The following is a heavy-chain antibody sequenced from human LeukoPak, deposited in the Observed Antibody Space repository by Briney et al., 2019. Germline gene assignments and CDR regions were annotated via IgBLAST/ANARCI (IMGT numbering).Heavy chain of an antibody. V-gene: IGHV4-61*01. CDR3: ARVSSGWTGVRGYYFDY. J-gene: IGHJ4*02. CDR2: IYYSGST. Sequence: PSGTLSLTCTVSGGSVSSGSYYWSWIRQPPGKGLEWIGYIYYSGSTNYNPSLKSRVTISVDTSKNQFSLKLSSVTAADTAVYYCARVSSGWTGVRGYYFDYWGQGTLVTVSS. CDR1: GGSVSSGSYY. D-gene: IGHD3-10*01.